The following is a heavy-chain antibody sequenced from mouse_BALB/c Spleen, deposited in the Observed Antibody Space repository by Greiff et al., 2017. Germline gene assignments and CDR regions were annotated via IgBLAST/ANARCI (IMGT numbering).Heavy chain of an antibody. Sequence: EVQGVESGGGLVQPRGSLKLSCAASGFTFSSYGMSWVRQTPDKRLELVATINSNGGSTYYPDSVKGRFTISRDNAKNTLYLQMSSLKSEDTAMYYCARGGGLLRLRNAMDYWGQGTSVTVSS. CDR3: ARGGGLLRLRNAMDY. J-gene: IGHJ4*01. CDR1: GFTFSSYG. D-gene: IGHD1-2*01. CDR2: INSNGGST. V-gene: IGHV5-6-3*01.